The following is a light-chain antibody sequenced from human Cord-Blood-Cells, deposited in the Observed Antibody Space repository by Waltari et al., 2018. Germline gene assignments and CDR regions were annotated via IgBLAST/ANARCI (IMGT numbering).Light chain of an antibody. CDR3: QQYNSSPHT. CDR1: QSVSSN. J-gene: IGKJ2*01. V-gene: IGKV3-15*01. CDR2: GAS. Sequence: IVLPQPPPTLLFTPETRATFPCRACQSVSSNLTWYQQKPGQAPRLLIYGASTRATGIPARFSGSGSGTEFTLTISSLQSEDFAVYYCQQYNSSPHTFGGGTKLEIK.